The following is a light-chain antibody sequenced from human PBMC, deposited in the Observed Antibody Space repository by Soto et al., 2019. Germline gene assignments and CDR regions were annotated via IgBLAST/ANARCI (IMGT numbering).Light chain of an antibody. CDR2: DNN. CDR1: SSNIGNNY. J-gene: IGLJ3*02. V-gene: IGLV1-51*01. CDR3: ATWDSSLSAEM. Sequence: QSVLTQPPSVSAAPGQKVTISCSGSSSNIGNNYVSWYQQLPGTAPKLLIYDNNERPSGIPDRFSGSKSGTSATLGITGLQTGDEADYYCATWDSSLSAEMFGGGTNLTVL.